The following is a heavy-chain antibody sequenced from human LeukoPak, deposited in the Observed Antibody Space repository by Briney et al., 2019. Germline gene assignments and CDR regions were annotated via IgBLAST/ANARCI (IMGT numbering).Heavy chain of an antibody. Sequence: SETLSLTCTVSGYSISSGYYWGWIRQPPGKGLELIGSIYHSGNTYYKSSLKSRVTISVDTSKNQFSLKLRSVTTTDTAVYYCARGDIPDYWGQGTLVTVSS. V-gene: IGHV4-38-2*02. D-gene: IGHD2-2*02. J-gene: IGHJ4*02. CDR2: IYHSGNT. CDR1: GYSISSGYY. CDR3: ARGDIPDY.